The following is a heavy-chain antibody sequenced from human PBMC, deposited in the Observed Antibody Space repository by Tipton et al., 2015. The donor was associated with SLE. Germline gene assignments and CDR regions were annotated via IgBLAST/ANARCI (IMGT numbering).Heavy chain of an antibody. D-gene: IGHD1-26*01. CDR3: VRGSGTYGRGWFDP. CDR2: IKEDGSGK. Sequence: SLRLSCAASGFSFSTYWMSWVRQAPGKGLEWVANIKEDGSGKYHVDSVKGRFTISRGNAKNSLHLQMTSLRVEDTGVYYCVRGSGTYGRGWFDPWGQGTLVSVSS. V-gene: IGHV3-7*04. CDR1: GFSFSTYW. J-gene: IGHJ5*02.